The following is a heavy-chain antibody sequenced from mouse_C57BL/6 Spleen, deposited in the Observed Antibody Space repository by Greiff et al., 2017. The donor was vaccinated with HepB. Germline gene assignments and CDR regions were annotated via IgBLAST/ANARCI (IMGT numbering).Heavy chain of an antibody. D-gene: IGHD1-1*01. CDR2: IDPSDSYT. J-gene: IGHJ2*01. CDR3: ARRGYYGSSYLLYYFDY. CDR1: GYTFTSYW. V-gene: IGHV1-69*01. Sequence: LQQPGAELVMPGASVKLSCKASGYTFTSYWMHWVKQRPGQGLEWIGEIDPSDSYTNYNQKFKGKSTLTVDKSSSTASMQLSSLTSEDSAVYYCARRGYYGSSYLLYYFDYGGQGTTLTVSS.